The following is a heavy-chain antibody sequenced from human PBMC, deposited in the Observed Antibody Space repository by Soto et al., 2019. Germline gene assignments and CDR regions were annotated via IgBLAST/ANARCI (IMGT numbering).Heavy chain of an antibody. D-gene: IGHD3-3*01. J-gene: IGHJ6*02. Sequence: SETLSLTCAVSGGSISSSNWWSWVRQPPGKGMEWIGEIYHSGGTNYNPSLKSRVTISVDKSKNQFSLKLSSVTAADTAVYYCAISSGITIFGVVPPPYLLDVRGQGTTVTVSS. CDR2: IYHSGGT. CDR3: AISSGITIFGVVPPPYLLDV. CDR1: GGSISSSNW. V-gene: IGHV4-4*02.